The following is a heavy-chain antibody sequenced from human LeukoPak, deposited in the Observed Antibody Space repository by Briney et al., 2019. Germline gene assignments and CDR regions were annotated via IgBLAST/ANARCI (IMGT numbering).Heavy chain of an antibody. CDR3: AKAVAIFEI. J-gene: IGHJ3*02. D-gene: IGHD2-21*01. Sequence: GGSLRLSCAASGFAFSTYAMNWVRQAPGKGLEWVSAISGSGGSTYYADSVKGRFTISRDNSKNTLYLQMNSLRAEDTAVYYCAKAVAIFEIWGQGTMVTVSS. CDR1: GFAFSTYA. V-gene: IGHV3-23*01. CDR2: ISGSGGST.